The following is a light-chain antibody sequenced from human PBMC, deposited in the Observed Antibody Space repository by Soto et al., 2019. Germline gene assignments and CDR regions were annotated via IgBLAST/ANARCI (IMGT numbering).Light chain of an antibody. CDR3: QQYNPN. V-gene: IGKV1-5*01. Sequence: DIQMTQAPSTLSASVGDRVTITCRASHNINNRLVWCQQKPGKAPKVLIYDIATLGRGVPSRCSGSGSGTEFTVTSGGLEPDDFATCYCQQYNPNFGGGTKVEI. CDR1: HNINNR. CDR2: DIA. J-gene: IGKJ4*01.